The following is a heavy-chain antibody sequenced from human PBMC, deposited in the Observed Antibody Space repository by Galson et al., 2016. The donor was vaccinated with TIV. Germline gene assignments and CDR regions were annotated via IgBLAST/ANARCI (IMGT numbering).Heavy chain of an antibody. J-gene: IGHJ3*02. D-gene: IGHD4-17*01. CDR2: INPDSGDT. CDR1: GYTFTGYY. CDR3: ARDPSPVTTSPFDI. V-gene: IGHV1-2*02. Sequence: VKVSCKASGYTFTGYYMHWVRPAPGQGLEWMGWINPDSGDTNYSQKFQGRVTMTRDTSINTAYMELSNLKSDDTAVYYCARDPSPVTTSPFDIWGQGTMVTVSS.